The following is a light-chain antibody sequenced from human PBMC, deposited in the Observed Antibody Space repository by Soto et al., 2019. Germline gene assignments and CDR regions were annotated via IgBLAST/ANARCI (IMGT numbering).Light chain of an antibody. J-gene: IGKJ5*01. CDR1: QSVSSNN. CDR3: QQYDNSIT. Sequence: EFVLTQSPGTLSLTAGETATLSCRASQSVSSNNLAWYHQKPGQTPSLLIYGASTRATGIPDRFSGSGSGTDFTLTISRLEPEDFTVYYCQQYDNSITFGQGTRLEIE. CDR2: GAS. V-gene: IGKV3-20*01.